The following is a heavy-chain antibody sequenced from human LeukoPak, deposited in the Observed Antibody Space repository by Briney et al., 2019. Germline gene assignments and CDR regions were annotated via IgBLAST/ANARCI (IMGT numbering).Heavy chain of an antibody. V-gene: IGHV1-2*02. CDR3: AREEVHCGATFAH. CDR1: GYTFTGYY. J-gene: IGHJ4*02. D-gene: IGHD4-17*01. Sequence: ASVKVSCKASGYTFTGYYIHWVRQAPGQGLEWMGWINPKSGGTDFAQKFQGRVTMTRDTSISTAYMELSRLRSDDTAVYYCAREEVHCGATFAHWGQGTLVTVSS. CDR2: INPKSGGT.